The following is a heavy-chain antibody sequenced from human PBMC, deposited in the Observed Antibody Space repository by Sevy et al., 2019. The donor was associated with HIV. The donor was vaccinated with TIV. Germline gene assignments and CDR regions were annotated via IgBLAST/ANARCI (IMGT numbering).Heavy chain of an antibody. D-gene: IGHD1-26*01. CDR2: IFPDDSDI. CDR1: GYSFSTYW. V-gene: IGHV5-51*01. J-gene: IGHJ6*02. CDR3: ARARGMPHYYYGMDV. Sequence: GGSLRLSCKGSGYSFSTYWIAWVRQMPGKGLEWMGIIFPDDSDIRYSPSYQGQVTISADNSIGTAYLQWSSLKASDTATYYCARARGMPHYYYGMDVWGQGTTVTVSS.